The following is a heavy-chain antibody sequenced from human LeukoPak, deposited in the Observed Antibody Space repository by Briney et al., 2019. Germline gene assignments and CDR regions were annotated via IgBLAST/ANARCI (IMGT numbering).Heavy chain of an antibody. V-gene: IGHV3-7*03. CDR2: IRQDGGEA. Sequence: PGGSLRLSCAASGFTFSTYWMTWVRQGPGKGLEWVANIRQDGGEAYYVDSVKGRFTISRGNAKASVYLQMNSLTADDTAVYYCVRGGFFRYSGTSGDYWGQGSQVTVSS. J-gene: IGHJ4*02. CDR3: VRGGFFRYSGTSGDY. D-gene: IGHD1-26*01. CDR1: GFTFSTYW.